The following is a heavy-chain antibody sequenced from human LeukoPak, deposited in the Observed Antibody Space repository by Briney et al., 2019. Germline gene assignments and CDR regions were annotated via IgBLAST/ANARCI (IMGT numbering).Heavy chain of an antibody. CDR3: ARVVPVHEYYNAYMDV. J-gene: IGHJ6*03. CDR2: LTRGGSNI. D-gene: IGHD1-1*01. Sequence: PGGSLRLSCEASGFPFMTYAMNWIRQSPGKGREWVAYLTRGGSNIQYAESVKGRFTISRDNGKDSLFLQMNSLRAEDTAVYYCARVVPVHEYYNAYMDVWGKGTTVTVSS. CDR1: GFPFMTYA. V-gene: IGHV3-48*01.